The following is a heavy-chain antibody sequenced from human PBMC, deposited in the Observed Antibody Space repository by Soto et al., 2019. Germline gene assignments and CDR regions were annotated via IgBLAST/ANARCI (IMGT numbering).Heavy chain of an antibody. D-gene: IGHD1-26*01. Sequence: EVQLVESGGGLVQPGGSLRLSCAASGFSFSTYEMNWVRQAPGKGLEWVSYISKNCIDIYYADSVKGRFTISRDNANNSLFLQMDSLRPEDTAVYYCAPRKYGSFNIGAFDIWGQGTMVTVSS. J-gene: IGHJ3*02. CDR3: APRKYGSFNIGAFDI. CDR2: ISKNCIDI. V-gene: IGHV3-48*03. CDR1: GFSFSTYE.